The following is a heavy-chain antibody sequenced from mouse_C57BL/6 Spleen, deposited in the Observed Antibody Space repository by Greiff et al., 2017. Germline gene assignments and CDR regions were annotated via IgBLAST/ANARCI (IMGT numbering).Heavy chain of an antibody. Sequence: EVQLVESGEGLVKPGGSLKLSCAASGLTFSSYAMSWVRQTPEKRLEWVAYISSGGDYIYYADTVKGRFTISRDNARNTLYLQMSSLKSEDTAMYYCTRDWSNYPFAYWGQGTLVTVSA. CDR3: TRDWSNYPFAY. D-gene: IGHD2-5*01. V-gene: IGHV5-9-1*02. J-gene: IGHJ3*01. CDR1: GLTFSSYA. CDR2: ISSGGDYI.